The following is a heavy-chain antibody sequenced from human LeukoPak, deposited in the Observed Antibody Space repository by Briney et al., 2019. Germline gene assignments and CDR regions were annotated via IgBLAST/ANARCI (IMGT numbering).Heavy chain of an antibody. Sequence: PGGSPRLSCAASGFTFSSYGMHWVRQAPGKGLEWVAFIRYDGSNKYYADSVKGRFTISRDNSKNTLYLQMNSLRAEDTAVYYCAKLGDMVRGVIITWAFDIWGQGTMVTVSS. CDR1: GFTFSSYG. D-gene: IGHD3-10*01. CDR3: AKLGDMVRGVIITWAFDI. CDR2: IRYDGSNK. V-gene: IGHV3-30*02. J-gene: IGHJ3*02.